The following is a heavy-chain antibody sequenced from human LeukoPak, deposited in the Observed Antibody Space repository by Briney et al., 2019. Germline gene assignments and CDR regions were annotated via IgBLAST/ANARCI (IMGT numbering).Heavy chain of an antibody. Sequence: DPGGSLRLSCAAPGFTFSSYAMSWVRQAPGKGLEWVSAISVSGGSTYYPDSVKGRFTISRDNSKNTLYLQMNSLRAEDTAVYYCAKAQAVQLWVFDYWGQGTLVTVSS. CDR1: GFTFSSYA. V-gene: IGHV3-23*01. J-gene: IGHJ4*02. CDR2: ISVSGGST. D-gene: IGHD5-18*01. CDR3: AKAQAVQLWVFDY.